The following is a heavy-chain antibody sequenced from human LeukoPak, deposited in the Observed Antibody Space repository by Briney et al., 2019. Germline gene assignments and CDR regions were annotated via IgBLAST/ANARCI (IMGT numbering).Heavy chain of an antibody. J-gene: IGHJ6*02. Sequence: GGSLRLSCAASGFTFSSYSMSWVRQAPGKGLEWVSVIYSGGSTYYADSVKGRFTISRDNSKNTLYLQMNSLRAEDTAVYYCARERVNYYDSYYYYYGMDVWGQGTTVTVSS. D-gene: IGHD3-22*01. V-gene: IGHV3-53*01. CDR2: IYSGGST. CDR3: ARERVNYYDSYYYYYGMDV. CDR1: GFTFSSYS.